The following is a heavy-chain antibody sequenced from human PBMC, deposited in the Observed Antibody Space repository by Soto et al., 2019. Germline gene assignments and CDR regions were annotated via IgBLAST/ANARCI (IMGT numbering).Heavy chain of an antibody. J-gene: IGHJ5*02. D-gene: IGHD1-26*01. Sequence: EVQLLQSGGGFVQPGGSLRLSCAASGFTFANYAMSWFRQSPGKGLEWVSGLSGSGHTTYYADSVKGRFTISRDNSKSTLFLPMSRLRAEDTALYFCAKDLPLRDCPTTSCRRTNNWFDPWGQGTLVTVSS. CDR1: GFTFANYA. CDR3: AKDLPLRDCPTTSCRRTNNWFDP. V-gene: IGHV3-23*01. CDR2: LSGSGHTT.